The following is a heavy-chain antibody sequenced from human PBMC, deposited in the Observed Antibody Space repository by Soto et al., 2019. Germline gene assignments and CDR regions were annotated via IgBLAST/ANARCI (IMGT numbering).Heavy chain of an antibody. CDR1: GYTFTSYG. D-gene: IGHD5-18*01. Sequence: GASVKVSCKASGYTFTSYGISWVRQAPGQGLEWMGWISAYNGNTNYAQKLQGRVTMTTDTSTSTAYMELRSLRSDDTAVYYCAPSGYSYGNDAFDIWGQGTMVTVSS. CDR2: ISAYNGNT. V-gene: IGHV1-18*01. J-gene: IGHJ3*02. CDR3: APSGYSYGNDAFDI.